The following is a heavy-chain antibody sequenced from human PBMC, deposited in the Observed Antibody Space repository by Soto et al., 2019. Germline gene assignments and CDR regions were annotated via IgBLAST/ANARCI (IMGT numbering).Heavy chain of an antibody. D-gene: IGHD3-10*01. CDR1: GYSFTSYW. V-gene: IGHV5-51*01. CDR2: IYPGDSDT. CDR3: ARHMIRGVLTTNFDY. Sequence: PGESLKISCKTSGYSFTSYWIGWVRQMPGKGLEWMGIIYPGDSDTRYSPSFKGRVTISADRSISTAYLQWGSLKASDTAMYYCARHMIRGVLTTNFDYWGQGTLVTVSS. J-gene: IGHJ4*02.